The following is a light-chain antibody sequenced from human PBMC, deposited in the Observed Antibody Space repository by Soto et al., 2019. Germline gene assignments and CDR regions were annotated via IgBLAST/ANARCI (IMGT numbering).Light chain of an antibody. V-gene: IGKV1-5*03. CDR2: KAS. CDR1: QSISSW. CDR3: QQYNSYPGT. Sequence: DIQMTQSPSTLSASVVDTVTVTCLASQSISSWLAWYQQKPGKAPKLLIYKASSLESGVPSRFSGSGSGTEFTLTISSLQPDDFATYYCQQYNSYPGTFGQGTKVDIK. J-gene: IGKJ1*01.